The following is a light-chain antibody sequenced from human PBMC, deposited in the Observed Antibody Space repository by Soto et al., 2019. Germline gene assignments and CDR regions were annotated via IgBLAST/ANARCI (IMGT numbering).Light chain of an antibody. CDR1: QSVSTY. CDR2: DAS. Sequence: DIVFTQYPATLSLSRGARSTLGCWARQSVSTYLAWYQQKPGQAPRLLIYDASSRATGIPARFSGSGSGTDFTLTISSVEPEDFAVYYCQQRSNWITFGQGTRLEIK. V-gene: IGKV3-11*01. CDR3: QQRSNWIT. J-gene: IGKJ5*01.